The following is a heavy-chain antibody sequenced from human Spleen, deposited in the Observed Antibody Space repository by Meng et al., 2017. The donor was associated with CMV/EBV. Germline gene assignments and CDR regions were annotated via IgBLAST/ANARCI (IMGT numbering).Heavy chain of an antibody. J-gene: IGHJ1*01. CDR2: IYYSGKT. CDR1: GGSISTSNYY. V-gene: IGHV4-39*01. D-gene: IGHD1-26*01. Sequence: SETLSLTCTVSGGSISTSNYYWGWIRQPPGKGLEWIGNIYYSGKTYYNPSLKSRVSMSLDTSENQFSLRLSSVTAADTAMYYCARGIVGATTYFQYWGQGTLVTVSS. CDR3: ARGIVGATTYFQY.